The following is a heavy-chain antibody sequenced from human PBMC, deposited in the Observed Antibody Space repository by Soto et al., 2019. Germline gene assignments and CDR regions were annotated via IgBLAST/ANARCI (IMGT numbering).Heavy chain of an antibody. CDR2: LSPNGENQ. J-gene: IGHJ4*02. Sequence: GGSLRLSCADPAFSFNKYALHWIRQAPGEGLEWVAVLSPNGENQYYRDSVRGRFTISRDTSKSTLYLQMTSLRPEDTAVYYLATGAAFDYDSSCVWGQGTLVTVCS. D-gene: IGHD3-22*01. CDR3: ATGAAFDYDSSCV. V-gene: IGHV3-30*04. CDR1: AFSFNKYA.